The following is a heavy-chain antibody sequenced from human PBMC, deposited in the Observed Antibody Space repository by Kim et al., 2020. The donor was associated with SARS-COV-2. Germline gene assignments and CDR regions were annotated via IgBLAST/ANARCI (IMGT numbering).Heavy chain of an antibody. V-gene: IGHV5-51*01. D-gene: IGHD6-19*01. CDR2: SDT. J-gene: IGHJ4*02. CDR3: ARPVGLVDY. Sequence: SDTRSSPSFQGQVTISADKSISTAYLQWSSLKASDTAMYYCARPVGLVDYWGQGTLVTFSS.